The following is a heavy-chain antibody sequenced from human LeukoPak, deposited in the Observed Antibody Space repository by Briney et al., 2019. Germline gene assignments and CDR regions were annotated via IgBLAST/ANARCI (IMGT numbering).Heavy chain of an antibody. J-gene: IGHJ6*02. V-gene: IGHV1-2*02. CDR1: GYTFTGYY. Sequence: ASVKVSCKASGYTFTGYYMHWVRQAPGQGLEWMGWINPNSGGTNYAQKFQGRVTMTRDTSISTAYMELSRLRSDDTAVYYCAXXXXXXXXDLRYGMDVWGQGTTVTVSS. CDR2: INPNSGGT. D-gene: IGHD3-3*01. CDR3: AXXXXXXXXDLRYGMDV.